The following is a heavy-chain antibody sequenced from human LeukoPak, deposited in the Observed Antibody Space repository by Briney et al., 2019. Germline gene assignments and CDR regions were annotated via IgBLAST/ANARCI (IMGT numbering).Heavy chain of an antibody. J-gene: IGHJ4*02. Sequence: GGSLRLSCSASGFTLTYYAMHWVRQAAGKGLEFVSGISSNGGSTYYADSLKGRFTVSRDNSNNTLYLQISSLRAEDTAIYYCAKRPTYDSLPYYSDYWGQGTLVTVSS. CDR2: ISSNGGST. CDR1: GFTLTYYA. V-gene: IGHV3-64D*09. D-gene: IGHD3-22*01. CDR3: AKRPTYDSLPYYSDY.